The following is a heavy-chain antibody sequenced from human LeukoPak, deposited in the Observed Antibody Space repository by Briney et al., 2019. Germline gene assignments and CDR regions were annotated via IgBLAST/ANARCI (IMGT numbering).Heavy chain of an antibody. CDR3: AKALTKATDYMDV. D-gene: IGHD2-2*01. CDR2: ISGSGGST. V-gene: IGHV3-23*01. CDR1: GFTFSSYA. Sequence: GGSLRLSCAASGFTFSSYAMSWVRQAPGKGLEWVSAISGSGGSTYYADSAKGRFTISRDNSKNTLYLQMNSLRAEDTAVYYCAKALTKATDYMDVWGKGTTVTVSS. J-gene: IGHJ6*03.